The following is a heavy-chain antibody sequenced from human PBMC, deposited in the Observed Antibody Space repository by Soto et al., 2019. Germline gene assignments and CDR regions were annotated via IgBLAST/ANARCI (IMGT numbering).Heavy chain of an antibody. V-gene: IGHV3-33*01. J-gene: IGHJ5*02. CDR3: ASCTYDFWSGYRFDP. CDR1: GFTFSTYG. CDR2: IWYDESNK. Sequence: PGGSLRLSCAASGFTFSTYGMHWVRQAPGKGLEWVAVIWYDESNKYYADSVKGRFTVSRDNSKNTLFLQMNSLRVEDTAVYYCASCTYDFWSGYRFDPWGQGTLVTVSS. D-gene: IGHD3-3*01.